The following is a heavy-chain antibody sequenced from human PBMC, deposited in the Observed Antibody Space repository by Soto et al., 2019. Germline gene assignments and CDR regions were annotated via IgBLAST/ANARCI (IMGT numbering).Heavy chain of an antibody. D-gene: IGHD3-9*01. Sequence: ASVKVSCKASGYTFTSYDINWVRQATGQGLEWMGWMNPNSGNTGYAQKFQGRVTMTRYTSISTAYMELSSLRSEDTAVYYCARVLRYFDWLFTGYYYYYMDAWGKGTTVTVCS. J-gene: IGHJ6*03. CDR2: MNPNSGNT. V-gene: IGHV1-8*01. CDR3: ARVLRYFDWLFTGYYYYYMDA. CDR1: GYTFTSYD.